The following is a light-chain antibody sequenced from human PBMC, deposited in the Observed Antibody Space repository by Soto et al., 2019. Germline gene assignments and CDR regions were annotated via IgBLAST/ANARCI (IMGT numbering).Light chain of an antibody. CDR2: DVN. CDR3: CSYAGSYTGV. V-gene: IGLV2-11*01. Sequence: QSALTQPRSVSGSPGQSVTISCTATSSDVGGSNHVSWYRQHPGKAPKVMIYDVNKRPSGVPDRFSGSKSGNTASLTISGLQAEDEADYYCCSYAGSYTGVFGGGTQLTVL. J-gene: IGLJ3*02. CDR1: SSDVGGSNH.